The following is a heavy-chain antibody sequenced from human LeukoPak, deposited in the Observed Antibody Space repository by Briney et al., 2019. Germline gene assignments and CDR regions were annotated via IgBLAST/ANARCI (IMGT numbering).Heavy chain of an antibody. Sequence: GGSLRLSCAASGFTFNYYWLTWVRQAPGKGLEWVANIQQDGSEKYHVDSVKGRFIISRDNAKNSLYLQMNSLRAEDTAVYYCARVRKLRTRGVMDPLDYWGQGTLVTVSS. CDR3: ARVRKLRTRGVMDPLDY. D-gene: IGHD3-10*01. CDR1: GFTFNYYW. V-gene: IGHV3-7*01. J-gene: IGHJ4*02. CDR2: IQQDGSEK.